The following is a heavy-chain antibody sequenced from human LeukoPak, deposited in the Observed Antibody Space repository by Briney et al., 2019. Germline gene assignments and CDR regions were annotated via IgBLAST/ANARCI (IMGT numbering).Heavy chain of an antibody. J-gene: IGHJ6*02. CDR3: ARVGDHCSGGSCYSHYYYGMDV. D-gene: IGHD2-15*01. CDR1: GGSISSGGYY. CDR2: IYYIGST. V-gene: IGHV4-31*03. Sequence: PSETLSLTCTVSGGSISSGGYYWSWIRQHPGKGLEWVGYIYYIGSTYYNPSLKSRITTSVDTSKNQFSLKLSSVTAADTAVYYCARVGDHCSGGSCYSHYYYGMDVWGQGTTVTVSS.